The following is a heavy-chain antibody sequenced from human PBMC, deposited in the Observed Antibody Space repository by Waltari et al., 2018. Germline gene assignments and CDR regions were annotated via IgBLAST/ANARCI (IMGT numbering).Heavy chain of an antibody. J-gene: IGHJ5*02. CDR1: GGSFSGYY. CDR2: INHSGST. D-gene: IGHD3-10*01. Sequence: QVQLQQWGAGLLKPSETLSLTCAVYGGSFSGYYWSWIRQPPGKGLEWIGEINHSGSTNYNPSLKSRVTISVDTSKNQFSLKLSSVTAADTAVYYCARVPSYGSGIAHWGQGTLVTVSS. V-gene: IGHV4-34*01. CDR3: ARVPSYGSGIAH.